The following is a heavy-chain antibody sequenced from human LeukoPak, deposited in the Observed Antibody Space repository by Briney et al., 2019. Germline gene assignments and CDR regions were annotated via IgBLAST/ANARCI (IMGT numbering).Heavy chain of an antibody. CDR2: ISPASGAT. CDR3: LNEHGG. Sequence: ASVKVSCKASGYSFTVSYMHWVRQAPGQGFEWIGWISPASGATKYAQNFQGRVTLNTDTSITTAYMELSSLTSDDTASYYCLNEHGGWGQGTPVTVTS. D-gene: IGHD1-1*01. V-gene: IGHV1-2*02. J-gene: IGHJ4*02. CDR1: GYSFTVSY.